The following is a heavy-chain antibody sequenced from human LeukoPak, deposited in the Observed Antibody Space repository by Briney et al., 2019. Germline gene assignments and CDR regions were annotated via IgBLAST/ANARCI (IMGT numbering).Heavy chain of an antibody. Sequence: PGRSLRLSCAVSRFTFSNYWMSWVRQAPGKGLGWVANIKQDGSEKYYVDSVKGRFTISRDNAKNSLYLRMNSLRAEDRAVYYCARDRCSSTSCFIDYWGQGTLVTVSS. J-gene: IGHJ4*02. V-gene: IGHV3-7*04. CDR3: ARDRCSSTSCFIDY. CDR2: IKQDGSEK. D-gene: IGHD2-2*01. CDR1: RFTFSNYW.